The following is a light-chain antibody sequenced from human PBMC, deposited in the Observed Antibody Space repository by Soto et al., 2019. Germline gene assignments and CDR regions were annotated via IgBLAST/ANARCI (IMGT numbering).Light chain of an antibody. CDR2: GAS. CDR1: QSVDSY. CDR3: QQYGSPLT. Sequence: EIVLTQSPATLSLSPGERATLSCRASQSVDSYLAWYQQKVGQAPRLLIYGASSRATGIPDRFSGSGSGTDFTLTISRLEPEDFAVYYCQQYGSPLTFGGGTKVDIK. J-gene: IGKJ4*01. V-gene: IGKV3-20*01.